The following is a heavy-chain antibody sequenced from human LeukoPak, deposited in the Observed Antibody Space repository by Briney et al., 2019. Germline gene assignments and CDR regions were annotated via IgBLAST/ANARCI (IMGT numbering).Heavy chain of an antibody. CDR3: ARDLGVTMVRGVMTPYYYYYGMDV. CDR2: MNPNSGNT. J-gene: IGHJ6*02. CDR1: GYTFTSYD. V-gene: IGHV1-8*03. D-gene: IGHD3-10*01. Sequence: ASVKVSCKASGYTFTSYDINWVRQATGQGLEWMGWMNPNSGNTGYAQKFQGRVTITRNTSISTAYMELSSLRSEDTAVYYCARDLGVTMVRGVMTPYYYYYGMDVWGQGTTVTVSS.